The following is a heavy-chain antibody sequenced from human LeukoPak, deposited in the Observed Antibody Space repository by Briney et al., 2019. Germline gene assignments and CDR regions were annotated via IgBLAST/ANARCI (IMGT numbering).Heavy chain of an antibody. CDR3: ARRGSGNGDTYAGMDV. D-gene: IGHD2-21*02. Sequence: SETLSLTCTVSGGSISSNFHYWDWIRQPPEKGLEWIGSMLSTGGTWYTPSLTSRVTISVDTSKNQFSLNLTSVTATDTALYFCARRGSGNGDTYAGMDVWGQGTTVTVSS. J-gene: IGHJ6*02. CDR1: GGSISSNFHY. CDR2: MLSTGGT. V-gene: IGHV4-39*01.